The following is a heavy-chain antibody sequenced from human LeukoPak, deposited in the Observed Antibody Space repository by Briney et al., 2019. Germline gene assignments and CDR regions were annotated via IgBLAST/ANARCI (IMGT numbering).Heavy chain of an antibody. J-gene: IGHJ4*02. D-gene: IGHD3-10*01. CDR2: ISGSGGST. CDR1: GITFSSYA. Sequence: GGSLRLSCAASGITFSSYAMSWVRQAPGKGLEWVSAISGSGGSTYYADSVKGRFTISRDNSKNTLYLQMNSLRAEDTAVYYCAKGLWFGELVSGWGQGTLVTVSS. V-gene: IGHV3-23*01. CDR3: AKGLWFGELVSG.